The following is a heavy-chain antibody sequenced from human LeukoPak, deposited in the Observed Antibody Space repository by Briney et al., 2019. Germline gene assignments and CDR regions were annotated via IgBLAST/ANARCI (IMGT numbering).Heavy chain of an antibody. CDR1: GFTFSNYW. D-gene: IGHD3-3*01. CDR3: ARVGGLRFLEWLSLYYYYGMDV. J-gene: IGHJ6*02. CDR2: IKQDGSEK. V-gene: IGHV3-7*03. Sequence: GSLRLSCAASGFTFSNYWMSWVRQAPGKGLEWVANIKQDGSEKYYVDSVKGRFTISRDNAKNSLYLQMNSLRAEDTAVYYCARVGGLRFLEWLSLYYYYGMDVWGQGTTVTVSS.